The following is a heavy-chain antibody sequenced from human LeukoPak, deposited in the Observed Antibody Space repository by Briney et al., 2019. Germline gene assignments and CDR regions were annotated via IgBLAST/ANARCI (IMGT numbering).Heavy chain of an antibody. CDR1: GFTFSSYE. Sequence: PGGSLRLSCAASGFTFSSYEMNWVRQAPGKGLEWVSYISSSGSTIYYADSVKGRFTISRDNAKNSLYLQMNSLRAEDTAVYYCARDPTRGAFDIWGQGTMVTVSS. CDR3: ARDPTRGAFDI. V-gene: IGHV3-48*03. J-gene: IGHJ3*02. D-gene: IGHD3-10*01. CDR2: ISSSGSTI.